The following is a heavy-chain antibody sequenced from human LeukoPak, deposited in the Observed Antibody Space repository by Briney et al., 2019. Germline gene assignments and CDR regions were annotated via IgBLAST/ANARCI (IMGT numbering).Heavy chain of an antibody. CDR1: GGTFSSYA. Sequence: ASVKVSCKASGGTFSSYAISWVRQAPGQGLEWMGGIIPIFGTANYAQKFQGRVTITTDESTSTAYMELSSLRSEDTAVYYCAKGRIVKMVRGGYYYYYMDVWGEGTTVTVSS. D-gene: IGHD3-10*01. CDR3: AKGRIVKMVRGGYYYYYMDV. J-gene: IGHJ6*03. V-gene: IGHV1-69*05. CDR2: IIPIFGTA.